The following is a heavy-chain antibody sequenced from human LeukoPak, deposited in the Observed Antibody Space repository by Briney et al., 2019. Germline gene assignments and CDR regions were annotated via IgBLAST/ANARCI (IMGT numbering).Heavy chain of an antibody. D-gene: IGHD6-13*01. Sequence: ETLSLTCFVSGDSISSNNYDWGWIRQPPGKGLEWVSAISSSSSYIYYADSVKGRFTISRDNARNSLYLQMNSLRAEDTAMYYCAREGAAAAPYWGQGTLVTVSS. CDR3: AREGAAAAPY. CDR2: ISSSSSYI. J-gene: IGHJ4*02. CDR1: GDSISSNN. V-gene: IGHV3-21*01.